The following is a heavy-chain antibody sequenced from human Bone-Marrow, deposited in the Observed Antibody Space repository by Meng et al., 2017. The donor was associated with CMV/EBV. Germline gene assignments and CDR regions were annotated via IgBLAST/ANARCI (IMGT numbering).Heavy chain of an antibody. V-gene: IGHV1-46*01. D-gene: IGHD3-22*01. CDR2: INPSGGST. Sequence: ASVKVSCKASGYTFTSYYMHWVRQAPGQGLEWMGIINPSGGSTNYAQKFQGRVTITTDESTSTAYMELSSLRSEDTAVYYCARSRQGINVYYYDSSGYNNWFDPWGQGTRVTVSS. CDR3: ARSRQGINVYYYDSSGYNNWFDP. J-gene: IGHJ5*02. CDR1: GYTFTSYY.